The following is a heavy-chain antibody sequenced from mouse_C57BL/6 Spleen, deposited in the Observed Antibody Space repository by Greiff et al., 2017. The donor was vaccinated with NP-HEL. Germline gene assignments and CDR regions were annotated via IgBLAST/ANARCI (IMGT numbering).Heavy chain of an antibody. CDR2: IYPGDGDT. D-gene: IGHD2-4*01. V-gene: IGHV1-82*01. CDR3: ARGRDYDGNFAY. CDR1: GYAFSSSW. J-gene: IGHJ3*01. Sequence: VQLQESGPELVKPGASVKISCKASGYAFSSSWMNWVKQRPGKGLEWIGRIYPGDGDTNYNGKFKGKATLTADKSSSTAYMKRSSLTSEDSAVYFCARGRDYDGNFAYWGQGTLVTVSA.